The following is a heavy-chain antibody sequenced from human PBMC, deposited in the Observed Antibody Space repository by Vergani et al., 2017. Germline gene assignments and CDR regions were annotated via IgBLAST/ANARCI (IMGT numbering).Heavy chain of an antibody. CDR2: ISWDGGST. Sequence: EVQLVESGGVVVQPGGSLRLSCAASGFTFDDYTMHWVRQAPGKGLEWVSLISWDGGSTYYADSVKGRFTISRDNSKNSLYLQINSLRTEDTALYYCAKDILRTDDEGVDYWGQGTLVTVSS. V-gene: IGHV3-43*01. D-gene: IGHD3-10*01. J-gene: IGHJ4*02. CDR1: GFTFDDYT. CDR3: AKDILRTDDEGVDY.